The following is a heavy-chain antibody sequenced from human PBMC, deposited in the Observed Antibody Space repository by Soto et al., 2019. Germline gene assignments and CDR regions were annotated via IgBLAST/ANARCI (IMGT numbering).Heavy chain of an antibody. Sequence: ASVKVSCKASGYRFTSFDVNCVRQAPAQGLEWMGWVNAYNGNTNYAQKLQGRVTLTEEASKATAYIQVTSLRSDDASVYFCATGPAGIAAQAIWSLGTLVTVSS. J-gene: IGHJ4*02. CDR1: GYRFTSFD. D-gene: IGHD6-13*01. V-gene: IGHV1-18*01. CDR2: VNAYNGNT. CDR3: ATGPAGIAAQAI.